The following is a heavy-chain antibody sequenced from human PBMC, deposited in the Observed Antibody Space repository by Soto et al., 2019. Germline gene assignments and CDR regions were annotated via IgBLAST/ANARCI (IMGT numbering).Heavy chain of an antibody. D-gene: IGHD6-6*01. CDR1: GGSIISASYS. CDR2: IYSSGST. Sequence: LSLTCAVSGGSIISASYSWNWIRQSPGRGLEWIGHIYSSGSTYYNPSLKSRVSISVDTSNNQFSLKLTSVTAADAAVYFCAREDAARIERWFDAWGQGILVTVSS. J-gene: IGHJ5*02. CDR3: AREDAARIERWFDA. V-gene: IGHV4-31*11.